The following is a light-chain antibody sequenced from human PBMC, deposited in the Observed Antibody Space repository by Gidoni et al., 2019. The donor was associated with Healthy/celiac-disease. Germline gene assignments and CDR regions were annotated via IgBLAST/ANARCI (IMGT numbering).Light chain of an antibody. V-gene: IGKV1-39*01. CDR1: QSISSY. J-gene: IGKJ4*01. CDR2: AAS. CDR3: QQSYSTPPG. Sequence: DIQMTQSPSSLSASVGDRVTITCRASQSISSYLNWYQQKPGKAPKLLIYAASSLQSGVPSRFSGSGSVTDFTLTISSLQPEDFATYYCQQSYSTPPGFGGGTKVEIK.